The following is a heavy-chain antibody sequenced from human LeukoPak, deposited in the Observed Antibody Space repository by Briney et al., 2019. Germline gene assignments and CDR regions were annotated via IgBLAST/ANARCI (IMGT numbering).Heavy chain of an antibody. V-gene: IGHV3-74*01. Sequence: GGSLRLSCAASGFTFKNYWIHWVRQVPGKGLVWVSRINGDGSRTGYADSVKGRFTISRDNAKNTLYLQMNSLRAEDTAVYYCASSTREYSSGWYYYYYYYMDVWGKGTTVTVSS. J-gene: IGHJ6*03. D-gene: IGHD6-19*01. CDR3: ASSTREYSSGWYYYYYYYMDV. CDR1: GFTFKNYW. CDR2: INGDGSRT.